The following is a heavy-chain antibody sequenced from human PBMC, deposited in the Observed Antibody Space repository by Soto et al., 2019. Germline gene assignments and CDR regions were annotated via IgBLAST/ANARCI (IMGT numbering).Heavy chain of an antibody. Sequence: QVQLQESGPGLVKPSQTLSLTCTVSGGSISSGGYYWSWIRQHPGKGLEWIGYIYYSGSTYYNPSLKSRVTISVATSKNQFSLKLSSVTAADTALYYCARVFSDSSSFFDPWGQGTLVTVSS. V-gene: IGHV4-31*03. D-gene: IGHD6-13*01. CDR3: ARVFSDSSSFFDP. CDR2: IYYSGST. CDR1: GGSISSGGYY. J-gene: IGHJ5*02.